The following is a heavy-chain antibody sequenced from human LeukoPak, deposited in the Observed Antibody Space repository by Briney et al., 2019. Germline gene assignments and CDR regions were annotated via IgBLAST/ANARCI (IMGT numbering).Heavy chain of an antibody. CDR2: ISGSAGTT. J-gene: IGHJ4*02. V-gene: IGHV3-23*01. CDR1: GFTFSSYA. Sequence: GGSLRLSCAASGFTFSSYAMSWVRQTPGKGLEWVSIISGSAGTTYYADSVKGRFTISRDNAKNSLYLQMNSLRAEDTAVYYCAADYDFDYWGQGTLVTVSS. D-gene: IGHD4-17*01. CDR3: AADYDFDY.